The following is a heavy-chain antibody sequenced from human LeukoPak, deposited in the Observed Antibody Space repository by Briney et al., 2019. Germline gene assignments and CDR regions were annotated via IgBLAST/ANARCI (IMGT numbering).Heavy chain of an antibody. CDR1: GGSISSGSYY. CDR2: IYTSGST. V-gene: IGHV4-61*02. J-gene: IGHJ3*02. D-gene: IGHD5-24*01. Sequence: SETLSLTCTVSGGSISSGSYYWSWIRQPAGKGLEWIGRIYTSGSTNYNPSLKSRVTISVDTSKNQFSLKLSSVTAADTAVYYCARGDGYPADAFDTWGQGTMVTVSS. CDR3: ARGDGYPADAFDT.